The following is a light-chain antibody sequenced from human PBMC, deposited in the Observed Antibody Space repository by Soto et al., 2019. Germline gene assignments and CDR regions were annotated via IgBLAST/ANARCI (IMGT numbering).Light chain of an antibody. CDR2: GNS. J-gene: IGLJ1*01. V-gene: IGLV1-40*01. CDR1: SSNIGAGYD. Sequence: QSVLTQPPSVSGAPGQRVTISCTGSSSNIGAGYDVHWYQQLPGTAPKLLIYGNSNRPSGVPDRFSGSKSGTSASLAITGLQDEDEADYYCQSYDSSLSGYVFGSGNQMTV. CDR3: QSYDSSLSGYV.